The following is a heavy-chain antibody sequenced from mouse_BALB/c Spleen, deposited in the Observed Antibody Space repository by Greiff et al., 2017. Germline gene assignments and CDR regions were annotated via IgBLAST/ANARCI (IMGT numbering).Heavy chain of an antibody. J-gene: IGHJ4*01. V-gene: IGHV2-9*02. Sequence: VMLVESGPGLVAPSQSLSITCTVSGFSLTSYGVHWVRQPPGKGLEWLGVIWAGGSTNYNSALMSRLSISKDNSKSQVFLKMNSLQTDDTAMYYCARVYGNYGYYYAMDYWGQGTSVTVSS. CDR1: GFSLTSYG. CDR3: ARVYGNYGYYYAMDY. CDR2: IWAGGST. D-gene: IGHD2-10*02.